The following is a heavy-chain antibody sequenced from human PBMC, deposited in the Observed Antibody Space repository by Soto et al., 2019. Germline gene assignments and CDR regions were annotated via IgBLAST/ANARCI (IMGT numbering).Heavy chain of an antibody. J-gene: IGHJ6*02. V-gene: IGHV4-34*01. D-gene: IGHD2-2*01. CDR2: INHSGST. CDR1: GGSFSGYY. CDR3: ARAVSQMLIYYYYYYGMDV. Sequence: SETLSLTCGVYGGSFSGYYWSWIRQPPGKGLEWIGEINHSGSTNYNPSLKCRVTISVDTSKNQFSLKLSSVTAADTAVYYCARAVSQMLIYYYYYYGMDVWGQGTKVTVYS.